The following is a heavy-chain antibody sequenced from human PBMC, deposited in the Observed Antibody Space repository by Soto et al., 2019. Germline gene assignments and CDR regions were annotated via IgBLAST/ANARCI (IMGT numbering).Heavy chain of an antibody. D-gene: IGHD2-2*01. Sequence: QVQLVESGGGVVQPGGSLTLSCTASGFFLSDYGMHWVRQAPGKGLEWVAAISYDGSSEYYSDSVKDRFTTSRDNSKNTLYLHMIRVGVEDGAVYHCATRGGLNQPRSGCDHWGQGTLVTVSS. V-gene: IGHV3-33*01. J-gene: IGHJ4*02. CDR1: GFFLSDYG. CDR3: ATRGGLNQPRSGCDH. CDR2: ISYDGSSE.